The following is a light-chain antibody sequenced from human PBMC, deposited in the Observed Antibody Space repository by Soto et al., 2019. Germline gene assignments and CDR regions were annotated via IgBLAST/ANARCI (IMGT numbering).Light chain of an antibody. CDR2: EVS. V-gene: IGLV2-14*01. J-gene: IGLJ2*01. CDR3: SSYTSSSTLV. CDR1: SSDVGIYNY. Sequence: QSALTQPPSASGSPGQSVTISCTGTSSDVGIYNYVSWYQQHPGKAPKLMIYEVSYRPSGVSNRFSASKSGNTASLTISGLQAEDEADYYCSSYTSSSTLVFGGGTKLTVL.